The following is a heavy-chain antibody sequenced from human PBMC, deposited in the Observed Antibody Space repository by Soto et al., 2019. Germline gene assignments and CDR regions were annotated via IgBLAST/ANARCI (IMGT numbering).Heavy chain of an antibody. CDR1: GFSVSSGY. CDR3: ARANDVNAFDI. D-gene: IGHD1-1*01. V-gene: IGHV3-53*04. J-gene: IGHJ3*02. CDR2: IYRGGTT. Sequence: EEQLVESGGDLVQPGGSLRLSCVASGFSVSSGYMNWVRQAPGKGPEWVSVIYRGGTTYEADFVKGRFTISRHDSKNTLYLQMNSLRPEDTAVYHCARANDVNAFDIWGPGTMVTVSS.